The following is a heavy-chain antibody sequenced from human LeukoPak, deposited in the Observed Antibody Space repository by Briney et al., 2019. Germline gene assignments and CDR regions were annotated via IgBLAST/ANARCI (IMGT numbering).Heavy chain of an antibody. V-gene: IGHV3-7*01. Sequence: PGGSLRLSCAASGFTFSSYWMSWVRQAPGKGLGWVANIKQDGSEKYYVDSVKGRFTISRDNAKNSLYLQMNSLRAEDTAVYYCARGHEQYYYDSSGYPNTDYWGQGTLVTVSS. D-gene: IGHD3-22*01. J-gene: IGHJ4*02. CDR3: ARGHEQYYYDSSGYPNTDY. CDR2: IKQDGSEK. CDR1: GFTFSSYW.